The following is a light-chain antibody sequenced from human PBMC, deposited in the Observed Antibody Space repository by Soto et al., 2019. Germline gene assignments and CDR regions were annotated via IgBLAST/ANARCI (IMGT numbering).Light chain of an antibody. J-gene: IGKJ4*01. Sequence: DIQMTQSPSTLSASVGDRITITCRASQSISSWLAWYQQKPGKAPKLLIYDASTLESGVPSRFSGSGSGTEFTLTISSLQPDDFATYYCQQYHRYSTFAGGTKVDIK. V-gene: IGKV1-5*01. CDR3: QQYHRYST. CDR1: QSISSW. CDR2: DAS.